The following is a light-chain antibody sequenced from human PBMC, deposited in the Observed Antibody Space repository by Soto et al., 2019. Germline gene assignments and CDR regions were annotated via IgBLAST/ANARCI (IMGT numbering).Light chain of an antibody. CDR1: QGIGSW. V-gene: IGKV1D-12*01. Sequence: DIQMTQSPSSVSASVGDRVTITCRASQGIGSWLVWYQQQPGKAPKLLIYSASTLQSGVPSRFSGSGSGTDFTLTISSLQPEDFATYYCQQASSFPITFGQGTRLEIK. CDR2: SAS. J-gene: IGKJ5*01. CDR3: QQASSFPIT.